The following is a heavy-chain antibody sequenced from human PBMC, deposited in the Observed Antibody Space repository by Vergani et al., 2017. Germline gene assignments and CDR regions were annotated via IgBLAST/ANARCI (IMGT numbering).Heavy chain of an antibody. Sequence: QVQLQESGPGLVKPSETLSLTCAVSGYSISSGYYWGWIRQPPGKGLEWLGSIYHSGSTNYNPSLKSRVTIAVEKSKNQFSLNLSSVTAADTAVYDCASPYSSGWYRARGYYYYGMDVWGQGTTVTVSS. D-gene: IGHD6-19*01. CDR1: GYSISSGYY. J-gene: IGHJ6*02. CDR3: ASPYSSGWYRARGYYYYGMDV. V-gene: IGHV4-38-2*01. CDR2: IYHSGST.